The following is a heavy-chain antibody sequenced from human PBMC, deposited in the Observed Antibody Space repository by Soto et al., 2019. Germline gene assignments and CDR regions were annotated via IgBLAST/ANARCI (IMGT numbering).Heavy chain of an antibody. CDR1: GGSISSYY. CDR3: ARDQGYSGSYSLTAAFDI. J-gene: IGHJ3*02. V-gene: IGHV4-59*01. Sequence: SETLSLTCTVSGGSISSYYWSWIRQPPGKGLEWIGYIYYSGSTNYNPSLKSRVTISVDTSKNQFSLKLSSVTAADTAVYYCARDQGYSGSYSLTAAFDIWGQGTMVTVS. CDR2: IYYSGST. D-gene: IGHD1-26*01.